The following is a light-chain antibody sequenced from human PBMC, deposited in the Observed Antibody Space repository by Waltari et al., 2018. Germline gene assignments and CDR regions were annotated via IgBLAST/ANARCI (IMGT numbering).Light chain of an antibody. V-gene: IGKV3-20*01. CDR2: GAS. CDR3: RQYGSSPFT. Sequence: EIVLTQSPDTLSLSPGESATLSCRASQTVIAGFLAWYQQRPGLPPRLLIYGASRRANGIPYRFSGGGSGTDCTLTITRVEPEDFAVYHCRQYGSSPFTFGGGTKVEIK. CDR1: QTVIAGF. J-gene: IGKJ4*01.